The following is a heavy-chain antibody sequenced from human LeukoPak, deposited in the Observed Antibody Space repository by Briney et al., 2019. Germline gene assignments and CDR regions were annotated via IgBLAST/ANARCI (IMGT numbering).Heavy chain of an antibody. V-gene: IGHV4-61*02. CDR1: GGSISSGSYY. D-gene: IGHD2-15*01. CDR2: IYTSGST. J-gene: IGHJ4*02. CDR3: ARERRVAATRYFDY. Sequence: SETLSLTCAVSGGSISSGSYYWSWIRQPAGKGLEWIGRIYTSGSTNYNPSLKSRVTISVDTSKNQFSLKLSSVTAADTAVYYCARERRVAATRYFDYWGQGTLVTVSS.